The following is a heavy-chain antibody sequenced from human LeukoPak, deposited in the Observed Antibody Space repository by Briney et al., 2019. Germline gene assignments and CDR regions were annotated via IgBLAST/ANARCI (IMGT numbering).Heavy chain of an antibody. Sequence: PSETLSLTCTVSGYSISTGYYWDWIRQPPGKGLEWIGTFYHSGSTYYNPSLKSRVTISVDTSKNQFSLKLSSVTAADTAAYYCARARSGIAGFDPWGQGTLVTVSS. D-gene: IGHD6-13*01. CDR1: GYSISTGYY. CDR2: FYHSGST. V-gene: IGHV4-38-2*02. J-gene: IGHJ5*02. CDR3: ARARSGIAGFDP.